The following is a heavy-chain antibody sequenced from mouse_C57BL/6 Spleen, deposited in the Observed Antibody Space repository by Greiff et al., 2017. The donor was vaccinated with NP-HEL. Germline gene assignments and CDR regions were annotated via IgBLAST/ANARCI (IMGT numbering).Heavy chain of an antibody. CDR2: IYPRDGST. V-gene: IGHV1-78*01. Sequence: VQLQQSDAELVKPGASVKISCKVSGYTFTDHTIHWMKQRPEQGLEWIGYIYPRDGSTKYNEKFKGKATLTADKSSSTAYLQLNSLTSEDSAVYFYAKNYYGSPSYFDVWGTGTTVTVSS. CDR3: AKNYYGSPSYFDV. J-gene: IGHJ1*03. CDR1: GYTFTDHT. D-gene: IGHD1-1*01.